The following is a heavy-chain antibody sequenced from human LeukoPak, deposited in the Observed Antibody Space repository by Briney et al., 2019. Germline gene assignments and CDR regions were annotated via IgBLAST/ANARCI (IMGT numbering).Heavy chain of an antibody. CDR2: IRSGSTYI. CDR3: ARDGIFDY. V-gene: IGHV3-21*01. Sequence: PGGGLRLSCAASGFTFSTYSMHWVRPAPGKGLEWVSSIRSGSTYINYADSVKGRFTISRDDAKNSLYLQMNSLRAEDTAVYYCARDGIFDYWGQGTLVTVSS. J-gene: IGHJ4*02. CDR1: GFTFSTYS.